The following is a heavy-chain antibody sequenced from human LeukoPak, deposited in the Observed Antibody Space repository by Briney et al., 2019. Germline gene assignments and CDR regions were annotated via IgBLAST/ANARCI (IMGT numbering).Heavy chain of an antibody. V-gene: IGHV3-23*01. J-gene: IGHJ4*02. CDR2: ITGSGGST. Sequence: RGSLRLSCAASGFTFSSYALSWARQAPGKGLEWVSAITGSGGSTYYADSVKGRFTISRDNSKSTLYLQMNSLRAEDTAVYYCANGYYDILTGYSGFDYWGQGTLVTVSS. CDR1: GFTFSSYA. D-gene: IGHD3-9*01. CDR3: ANGYYDILTGYSGFDY.